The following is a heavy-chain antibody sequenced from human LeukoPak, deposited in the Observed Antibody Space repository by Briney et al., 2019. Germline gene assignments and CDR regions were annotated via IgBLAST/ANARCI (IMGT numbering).Heavy chain of an antibody. V-gene: IGHV1-2*02. CDR2: INPNSGGT. J-gene: IGHJ4*02. CDR3: ARNFLWLVAANRDDRTVDY. D-gene: IGHD2-15*01. Sequence: ASVKVSCKASGYTFTDYYMHWVRQAPGQGLEWMGWINPNSGGTNYAQKFQGRVTMTRDTSISTAYMELSRLRSDDTAVYYCARNFLWLVAANRDDRTVDYWGQGTLVTVSS. CDR1: GYTFTDYY.